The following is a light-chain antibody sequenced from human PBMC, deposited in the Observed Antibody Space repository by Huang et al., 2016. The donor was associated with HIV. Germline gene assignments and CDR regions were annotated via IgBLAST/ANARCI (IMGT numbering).Light chain of an antibody. Sequence: VLTQSPGTLSVSPGERATLSCRASQSVSSSYLAWYQQKPGQAPRLLIYGASSRATGIPDRFSGSGSGTDFTLTISRLEPEDFAVYYCQQYGSSITFGQGTRLEMK. V-gene: IGKV3-20*01. J-gene: IGKJ5*01. CDR2: GAS. CDR1: QSVSSSY. CDR3: QQYGSSIT.